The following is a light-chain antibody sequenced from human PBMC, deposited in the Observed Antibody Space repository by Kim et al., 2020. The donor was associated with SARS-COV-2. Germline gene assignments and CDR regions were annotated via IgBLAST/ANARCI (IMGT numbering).Light chain of an antibody. CDR3: AIWYSSTWV. CDR1: SDIQVDIYN. J-gene: IGLJ3*02. CDR2: YKSDSNK. Sequence: FTCTLRSDIQVDIYNIFWYQQKPGSLPRYLLRYKSDSNKEQGSGVPRRFSGSKDASTNAGLLLISGRQSEDEADYYCAIWYSSTWVFGGGTQLTVL. V-gene: IGLV5-39*01.